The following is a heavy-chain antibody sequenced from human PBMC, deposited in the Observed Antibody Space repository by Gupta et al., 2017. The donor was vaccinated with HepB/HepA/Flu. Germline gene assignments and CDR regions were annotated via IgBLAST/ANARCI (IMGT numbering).Heavy chain of an antibody. CDR3: AKRPGEGHEFDY. J-gene: IGHJ4*02. Sequence: EVQLLESGGDLVQPGRSLRLSCVGSGFTFRSSAMSWVRQAPGKGLEWVSNISGDGGVTYYADSVKGRFTISRDNSKKTLDLKMNSTSAEDTAIYYCAKRPGEGHEFDYGGQGAMVTVSS. D-gene: IGHD2-21*01. CDR1: GFTFRSSA. V-gene: IGHV3-23*01. CDR2: ISGDGGVT.